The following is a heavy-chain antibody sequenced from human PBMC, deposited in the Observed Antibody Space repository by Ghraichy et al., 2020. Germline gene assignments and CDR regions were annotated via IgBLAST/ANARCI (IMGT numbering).Heavy chain of an antibody. D-gene: IGHD2-2*01. V-gene: IGHV1-18*01. CDR2: ISTYNGAT. Sequence: ASVKVSCKASGDRFTSYGISWVRQSPGQRPEWMGWISTYNGATKYAQKLRGRVTMTTDTSTSTAYMELRGLRSDDTAVYYCARDEVCSTTSCYEYYYYAMDVWGQGTTVTVSS. J-gene: IGHJ6*02. CDR1: GDRFTSYG. CDR3: ARDEVCSTTSCYEYYYYAMDV.